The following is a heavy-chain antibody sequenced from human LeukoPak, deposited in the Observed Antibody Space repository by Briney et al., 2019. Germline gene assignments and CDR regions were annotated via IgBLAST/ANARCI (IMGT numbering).Heavy chain of an antibody. CDR2: IIPIFGTA. D-gene: IGHD3-3*01. Sequence: GASVKVSCKASGYTFTSYGISWVRQAPGQGLEWMGGIIPIFGTANYAQKFQGRVTITTDESTSTAYMELSSLRSEDTAVYYCARLSPAPYDFWSGYFGHWGQGTLVTVSS. CDR3: ARLSPAPYDFWSGYFGH. CDR1: GYTFTSYG. V-gene: IGHV1-69*05. J-gene: IGHJ4*02.